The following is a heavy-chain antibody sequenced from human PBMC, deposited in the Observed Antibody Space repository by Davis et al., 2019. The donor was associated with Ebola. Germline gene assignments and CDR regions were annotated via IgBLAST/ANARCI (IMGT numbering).Heavy chain of an antibody. CDR3: AKYGSSWFGSAWGY. CDR1: GFTFSSYG. D-gene: IGHD6-13*01. V-gene: IGHV3-23*01. Sequence: GESLKISCAASGFTFSSYGMHWVRQAPGKGLEWVSAISGSGGSTYYADSVKGRFTISRDNSKNTLYLQMNSLRAEDTAVYYCAKYGSSWFGSAWGYWGQGSLVTVSS. CDR2: ISGSGGST. J-gene: IGHJ4*02.